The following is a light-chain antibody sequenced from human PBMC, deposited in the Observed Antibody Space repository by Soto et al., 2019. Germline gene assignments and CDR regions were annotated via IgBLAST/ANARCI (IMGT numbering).Light chain of an antibody. J-gene: IGKJ5*01. CDR3: MQTIQVPSIA. CDR2: VAS. V-gene: IGKV1-27*01. CDR1: QGISNY. Sequence: DIQMTQSPSSLSASVGDRVTITCRASQGISNYLAWYQQKPGQVPKLLIYVASTLQSGVPSRFSGRGSGTDFSLSISSRVEAEDVGVYYCMQTIQVPSIAFGQGTRLEIK.